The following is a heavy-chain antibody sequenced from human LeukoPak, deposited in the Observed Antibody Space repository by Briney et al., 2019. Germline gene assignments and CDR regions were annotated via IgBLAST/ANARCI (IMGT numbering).Heavy chain of an antibody. CDR2: ISSSSSYI. CDR1: GFTFSSYS. CDR3: ARTPSAGTCVDY. Sequence: GGSLRLSCAASGFTFSSYSMNWVRQAPGKGLEWVSSISSSSSYIYYADSVKGRFTISRDNAKNSLYLQMNSLRAEDTSVYYCARTPSAGTCVDYWGQGTLVSVCS. D-gene: IGHD6-19*01. J-gene: IGHJ4*02. V-gene: IGHV3-21*01.